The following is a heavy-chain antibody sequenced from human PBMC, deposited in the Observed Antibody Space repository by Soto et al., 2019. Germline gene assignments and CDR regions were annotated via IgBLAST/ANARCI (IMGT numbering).Heavy chain of an antibody. CDR3: AKNRETSSSRLGFDP. J-gene: IGHJ5*02. Sequence: ASVKVSCKASGYTFSSYAMHWVRQAPGQRLEWMGWINAGNGNTKYSQKFQGRVTITRDTSASTAYMELSSLRAEDTAVYYCAKNRETSSSRLGFDPWGHGTRVTVFS. CDR2: INAGNGNT. D-gene: IGHD6-13*01. CDR1: GYTFSSYA. V-gene: IGHV1-3*01.